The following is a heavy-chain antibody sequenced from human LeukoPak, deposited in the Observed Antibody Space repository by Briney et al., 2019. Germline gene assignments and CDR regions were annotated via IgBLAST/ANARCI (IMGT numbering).Heavy chain of an antibody. J-gene: IGHJ6*03. CDR1: GGSISSYY. Sequence: SETLSLTCTVSGGSISSYYWSWIRQPAGKGLEWIGRIYTSGSTNYNPSLKSRVTMSVDTSKNQFSLKLSSVTAADTAVYYCARVVVAATRNYYYYMDVWGKGTTVTVSS. V-gene: IGHV4-4*07. D-gene: IGHD2-15*01. CDR3: ARVVVAATRNYYYYMDV. CDR2: IYTSGST.